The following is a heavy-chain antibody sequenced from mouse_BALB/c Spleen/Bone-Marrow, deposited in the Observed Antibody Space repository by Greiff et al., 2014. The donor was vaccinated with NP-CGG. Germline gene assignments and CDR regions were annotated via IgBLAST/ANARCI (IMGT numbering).Heavy chain of an antibody. D-gene: IGHD2-2*01. CDR3: ARGGGYDEDYFDY. CDR2: INPYNDGT. V-gene: IGHV1-14*01. CDR1: GYTFTSYV. J-gene: IGHJ2*01. Sequence: VQLQQPGPELVKPGASVKMSCKASGYTFTSYVMHWVKQKPGQGLEWIGCINPYNDGTKYNEKFKGKATLTSDKSSCTAYMELSSLTSEDSAVYYCARGGGYDEDYFDYWGQGTTLTVAS.